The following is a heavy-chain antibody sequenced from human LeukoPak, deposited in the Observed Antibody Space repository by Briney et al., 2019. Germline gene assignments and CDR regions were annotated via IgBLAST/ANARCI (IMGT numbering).Heavy chain of an antibody. D-gene: IGHD3-10*01. V-gene: IGHV3-53*01. J-gene: IGHJ3*02. Sequence: GGSLRLSCAASGLSVSTNYMSWVRQAPGKGLEWVSVIYSGGNTYYADSVKGRFTISRDNSKNTLYLQMNSLRAEDTAVYYCAIRFGANAFDIWGQGTMVTVSS. CDR1: GLSVSTNY. CDR2: IYSGGNT. CDR3: AIRFGANAFDI.